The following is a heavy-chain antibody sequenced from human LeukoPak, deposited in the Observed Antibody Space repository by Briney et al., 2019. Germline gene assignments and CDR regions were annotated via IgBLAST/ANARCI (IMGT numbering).Heavy chain of an antibody. V-gene: IGHV4-61*02. CDR2: VYICGST. J-gene: IGHJ3*02. CDR3: ARDTPYSSGWYDIHDAFDI. CDR1: GGSISSGSYY. D-gene: IGHD6-19*01. Sequence: SETLSLTCTVSGGSISSGSYYWTWIRQPAGKGLEWIGRVYICGSTNYNPSLKSRVTISVDTSKNQFSLKLSSVTAADTAVYYCARDTPYSSGWYDIHDAFDIWGQGTMVTVSS.